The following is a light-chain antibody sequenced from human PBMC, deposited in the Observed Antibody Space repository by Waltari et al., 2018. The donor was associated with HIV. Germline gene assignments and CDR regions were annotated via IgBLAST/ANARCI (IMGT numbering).Light chain of an antibody. V-gene: IGKV1-13*02. J-gene: IGKJ4*01. CDR3: LQFITFPLT. CDR2: DAS. Sequence: AIQLTQPPSSLSASVRDRVTITCRASQGIHSALAWYQQKPGKAPNLLIYDASTLESGVPSRFRGNGSDTDFTLTISSLQPEDFATYYCLQFITFPLTFGGGTKVEIK. CDR1: QGIHSA.